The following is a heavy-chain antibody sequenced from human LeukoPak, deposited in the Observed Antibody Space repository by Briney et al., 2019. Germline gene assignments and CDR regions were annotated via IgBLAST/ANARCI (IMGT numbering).Heavy chain of an antibody. D-gene: IGHD6-19*01. J-gene: IGHJ5*02. CDR3: ARELAVAGTVIDP. V-gene: IGHV4-34*01. CDR2: INHSGST. CDR1: GGSISSYY. Sequence: SETLPLTCTVSGGSISSYYWSWIRQPPGKGLEWIGEINHSGSTNYNPSLKSRVTISVDTSKNQFSLKLSSVTAADTAVYYCARELAVAGTVIDPWGQGTLVTVSS.